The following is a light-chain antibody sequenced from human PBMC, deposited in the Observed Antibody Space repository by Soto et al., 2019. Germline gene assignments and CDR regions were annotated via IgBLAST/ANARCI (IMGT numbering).Light chain of an antibody. CDR1: SGSVSTRYY. V-gene: IGLV8-61*01. Sequence: QTVVTQEPSFSVSPGRTVTLTCGLSSGSVSTRYYPSWYQQTPGQAPRTLIYSTNTRSSGVPVRFSGSILGNKAALTITGAQADDEADYYCALYMGSGIWVFGGGTKLTVL. CDR2: STN. J-gene: IGLJ3*02. CDR3: ALYMGSGIWV.